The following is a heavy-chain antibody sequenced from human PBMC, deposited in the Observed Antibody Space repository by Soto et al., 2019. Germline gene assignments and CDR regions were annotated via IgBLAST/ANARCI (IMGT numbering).Heavy chain of an antibody. Sequence: ASVKVSCKASGFTFTSSAMQWVRQARGQRLEWIGWIVVGSGNTNYAQKFQERVTITRDMSTSTAYMELSSLRSEDTAVYYCAAYPRGVGATTAFDIWGQGTMVTVSS. CDR1: GFTFTSSA. CDR2: IVVGSGNT. D-gene: IGHD1-26*01. J-gene: IGHJ3*02. CDR3: AAYPRGVGATTAFDI. V-gene: IGHV1-58*02.